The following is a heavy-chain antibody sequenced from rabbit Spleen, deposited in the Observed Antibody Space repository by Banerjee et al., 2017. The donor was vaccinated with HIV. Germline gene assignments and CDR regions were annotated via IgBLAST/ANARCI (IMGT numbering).Heavy chain of an antibody. D-gene: IGHD6-1*01. CDR2: IDPVFSTT. CDR3: ASAYSDVYFNL. J-gene: IGHJ4*01. Sequence: QLKESGGGLVQPGGSLKLSCTASGIDFSSYYMNWVRQAPGKGLEWIGYIDPVFSTTYYASWVNGRFTISSDNAQNTVDLQLNSLTVADTATYFCASAYSDVYFNLWGPGTLVTVS. V-gene: IGHV1S7*01. CDR1: GIDFSSYY.